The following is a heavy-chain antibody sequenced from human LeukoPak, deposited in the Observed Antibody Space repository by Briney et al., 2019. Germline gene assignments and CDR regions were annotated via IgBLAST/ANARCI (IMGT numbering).Heavy chain of an antibody. CDR1: GGSISSGGYY. V-gene: IGHV4-31*03. D-gene: IGHD2-15*01. J-gene: IGHJ3*02. CDR2: IYYSGST. CDR3: ARDSRHCSGGSCPLGI. Sequence: SETLSLTCTVSGGSISSGGYYWSWIRQHPGKGLEWIGYIYYSGSTYYNPSLKSRVTISVDTSKNQFSLKLSTVTAADTAVYYCARDSRHCSGGSCPLGIWGQGTMVTVS.